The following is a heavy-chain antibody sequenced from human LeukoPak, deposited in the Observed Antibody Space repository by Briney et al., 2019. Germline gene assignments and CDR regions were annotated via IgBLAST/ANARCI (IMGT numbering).Heavy chain of an antibody. Sequence: GGSLRLSCAASGFAFSTSYMNWVRQAPGKGLEWVSSISGGGDYIYYTDSVKGRFTISRDNAKNSLYLQMNSLRAEDTAVYYCAKGPRSTMIVVLTRPKYFQHWGQGTLVTVSS. J-gene: IGHJ1*01. CDR3: AKGPRSTMIVVLTRPKYFQH. CDR1: GFAFSTSY. V-gene: IGHV3-21*04. CDR2: ISGGGDYI. D-gene: IGHD3-22*01.